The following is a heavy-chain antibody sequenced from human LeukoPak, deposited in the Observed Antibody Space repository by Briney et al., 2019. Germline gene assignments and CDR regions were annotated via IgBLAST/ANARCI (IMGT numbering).Heavy chain of an antibody. CDR3: AKGSWSGYSSFDY. CDR2: ISGSGGST. V-gene: IGHV3-23*01. J-gene: IGHJ4*02. Sequence: GGSLRLSCAASGFTFSSYAMSWVRQAPGKGLEWLSAISGSGGSTYYADSVKGRFTISRDNFKKTLYLQMNSLRAEDRAVYYCAKGSWSGYSSFDYWGQGTLVTVSS. CDR1: GFTFSSYA. D-gene: IGHD3-3*01.